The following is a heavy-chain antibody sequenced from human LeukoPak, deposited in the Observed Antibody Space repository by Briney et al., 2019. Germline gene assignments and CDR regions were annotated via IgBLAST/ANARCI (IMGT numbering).Heavy chain of an antibody. J-gene: IGHJ6*02. CDR2: IYYSGST. V-gene: IGHV4-30-4*01. Sequence: PSETLSLTCTVSGSSISSGDYYWSWIRQPPGKGLEWIGYIYYSGSTYYNPSLKSRVTISVDTSKNQFSLKLSSVTAADTAVYYCARVVTYYGMDVWGQGTTVTVSS. D-gene: IGHD5-18*01. CDR1: GSSISSGDYY. CDR3: ARVVTYYGMDV.